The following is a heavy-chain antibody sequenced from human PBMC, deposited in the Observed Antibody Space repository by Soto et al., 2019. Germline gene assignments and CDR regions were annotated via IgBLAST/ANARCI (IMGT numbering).Heavy chain of an antibody. V-gene: IGHV1-69*13. CDR2: LIPIFGTA. J-gene: IGHJ4*02. CDR1: GGTFSSYA. Sequence: SVKVSCNASGGTFSSYAISWVPQAPGQGLEWMGGLIPIFGTANYAQKFQGRVTITADESTSTAYMELSSLRSEDTAVYYCARVEQGAAGYDYWGQGTLVTFSS. D-gene: IGHD6-13*01. CDR3: ARVEQGAAGYDY.